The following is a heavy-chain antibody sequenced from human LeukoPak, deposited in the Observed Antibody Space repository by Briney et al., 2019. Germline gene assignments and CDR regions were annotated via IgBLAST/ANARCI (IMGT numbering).Heavy chain of an antibody. CDR2: INAGNGNT. J-gene: IGHJ6*02. D-gene: IGHD6-13*01. V-gene: IGHV1-3*01. CDR1: GYTFTSYG. CDR3: ARNGGGSSSWKYYYYGMDV. Sequence: PGASVKVSCKASGYTFTSYGISWVRQAPGQRLEWMGWINAGNGNTKYSQKFQGRVTITRDTSASTAYMELSSLRSEDTAVYYCARNGGGSSSWKYYYYGMDVWGQGTTVTVSS.